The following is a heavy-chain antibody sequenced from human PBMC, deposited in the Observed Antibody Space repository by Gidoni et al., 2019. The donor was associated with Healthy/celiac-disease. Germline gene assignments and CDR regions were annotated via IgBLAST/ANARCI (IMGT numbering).Heavy chain of an antibody. CDR1: GGSISSSSYY. Sequence: QLQLQESGPGLVKPSETLSLTCTVSGGSISSSSYYWGWIRQPPGKGLEWIGSIYYSGSTYYNPSLKSRVTISVDTSKNQFSLKLSSVTAADTAVYYCARHLRYSGSYWAIWFDPWGQGTLVTVSS. J-gene: IGHJ5*02. V-gene: IGHV4-39*01. CDR2: IYYSGST. D-gene: IGHD1-26*01. CDR3: ARHLRYSGSYWAIWFDP.